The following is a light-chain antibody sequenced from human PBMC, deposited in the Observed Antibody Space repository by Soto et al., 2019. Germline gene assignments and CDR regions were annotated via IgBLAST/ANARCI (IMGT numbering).Light chain of an antibody. CDR1: SSDVGNYNL. CDR2: EVS. J-gene: IGLJ1*01. CDR3: CSYAGSNYV. Sequence: QSVLTQPASLSGSPGQSITISCTGTSSDVGNYNLVSWYQHHPGKAPKLMIYEVSKRPSGVSNRFSGSKSGDTASLTISGLHAEDEADYYCCSYAGSNYVFGTGTKVTVL. V-gene: IGLV2-23*02.